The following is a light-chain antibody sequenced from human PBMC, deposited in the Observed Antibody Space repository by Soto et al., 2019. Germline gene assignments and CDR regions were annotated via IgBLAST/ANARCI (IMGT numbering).Light chain of an antibody. Sequence: DIQMTQSPSSVSASVGDSVTITCRASESISTWLAWYRQKPGKAPELLIYTASNLQSGVPSRFSGRGSGTDFTLTISSLQPEDFATYYCHQAISFPITFGQWTRLEIK. V-gene: IGKV1-12*01. CDR3: HQAISFPIT. CDR2: TAS. J-gene: IGKJ5*01. CDR1: ESISTW.